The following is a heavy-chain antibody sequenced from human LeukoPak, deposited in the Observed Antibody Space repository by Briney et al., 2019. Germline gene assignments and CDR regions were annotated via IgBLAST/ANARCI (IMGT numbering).Heavy chain of an antibody. CDR3: VRDETLWTLDW. V-gene: IGHV3-74*03. Sequence: GGSLTLSCAASGFIYSSYWMSWLPQPPGMGLVWVSRMIERGTDSMYAETVKGRFTISRDNAKNTVYLQMNSLRAEDTAVYYCVRDETLWTLDWWGQGTLVSVSS. CDR1: GFIYSSYW. J-gene: IGHJ4*02. CDR2: MIERGTDS. D-gene: IGHD1-1*01.